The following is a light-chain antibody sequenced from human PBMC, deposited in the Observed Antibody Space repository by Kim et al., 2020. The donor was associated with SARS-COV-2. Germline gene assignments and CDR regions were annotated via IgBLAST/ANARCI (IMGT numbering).Light chain of an antibody. CDR1: SSDIGSNNL. J-gene: IGLJ3*02. CDR3: CSYAGSSTWV. Sequence: SITIACTGTSSDIGSNNLVSWYQQHPGKAPKLVIYESSKRPSGVSNRFSGSKSGNTASLTISGLQAEDEADYYCCSYAGSSTWVFGGGTQLTVL. CDR2: ESS. V-gene: IGLV2-23*01.